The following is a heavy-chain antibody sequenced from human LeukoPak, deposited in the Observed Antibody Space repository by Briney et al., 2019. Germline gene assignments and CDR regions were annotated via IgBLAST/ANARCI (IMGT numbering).Heavy chain of an antibody. CDR2: ISSSSSYI. J-gene: IGHJ6*02. Sequence: GGSLRLSCAASGFTFSSYSMNWVRQAPGKGLEWVSSISSSSSYIYYAASVKGRFTISRDNAKNSLYLQMNSLRAEDTAVYYCARDPGGDYVYYYGMDVWGQGTTVTVSS. CDR1: GFTFSSYS. V-gene: IGHV3-21*01. D-gene: IGHD4-17*01. CDR3: ARDPGGDYVYYYGMDV.